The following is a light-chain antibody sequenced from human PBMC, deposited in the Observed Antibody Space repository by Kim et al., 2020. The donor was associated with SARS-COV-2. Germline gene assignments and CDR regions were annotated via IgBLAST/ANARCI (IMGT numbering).Light chain of an antibody. Sequence: SPGERATLACRAREDFSRSYFAWYQQKPGQAPRLLIYGASSRAPGIPDRFSGSGSGTDFTLTISRLQPEDFAVYFCQQFATSPWTFGQGTKVDIK. J-gene: IGKJ1*01. CDR3: QQFATSPWT. CDR2: GAS. V-gene: IGKV3-20*01. CDR1: EDFSRSY.